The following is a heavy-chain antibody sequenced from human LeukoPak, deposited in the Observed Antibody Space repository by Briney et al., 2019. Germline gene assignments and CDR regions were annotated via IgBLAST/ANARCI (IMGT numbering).Heavy chain of an antibody. CDR1: GYTFTSYD. D-gene: IGHD4-17*01. CDR2: MNPNSGNT. CDR3: ARGPPLTVTTGSNIDY. Sequence: GASVKVSCKASGYTFTSYDINWVRQATGRGLEWMGWMNPNSGNTGYAQKFQGRVTMTRNTSISTAYMELSSLRSEDTAVYYCARGPPLTVTTGSNIDYWGQGTLVTVSS. V-gene: IGHV1-8*01. J-gene: IGHJ4*02.